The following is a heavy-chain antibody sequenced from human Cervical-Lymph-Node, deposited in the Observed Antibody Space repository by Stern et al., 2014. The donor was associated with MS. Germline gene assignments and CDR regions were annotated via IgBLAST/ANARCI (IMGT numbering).Heavy chain of an antibody. D-gene: IGHD1-1*01. CDR1: WFTVSRDY. CDR3: ARDTSSPERSDW. CDR2: ITNVGST. J-gene: IGHJ4*02. V-gene: IGHV3-53*01. Sequence: EVQLVESVGGVIQPGGSLRLSFTASWFTVSRDYIPWVRQAPGKGLEWGSLITNVGSTFYTDSVKGRFTISRDDSKNTVYLHMTSLRAEDTAMYYCARDTSSPERSDWWGQGTLVTVSS.